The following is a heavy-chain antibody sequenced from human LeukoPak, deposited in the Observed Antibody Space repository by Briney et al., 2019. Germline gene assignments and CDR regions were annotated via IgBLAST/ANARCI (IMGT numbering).Heavy chain of an antibody. CDR2: IIPIFGTA. CDR3: ASTHRAYYGSGSSSY. CDR1: GGTFSSYA. J-gene: IGHJ4*02. V-gene: IGHV1-69*01. D-gene: IGHD3-10*01. Sequence: SVKVSCKASGGTFSSYAISWVRQAPGQGLEWMGVIIPIFGTANYAQKFQGRVTITADESTSTAYMELSSLRSEDTAVYYCASTHRAYYGSGSSSYWGQGTLVTVSS.